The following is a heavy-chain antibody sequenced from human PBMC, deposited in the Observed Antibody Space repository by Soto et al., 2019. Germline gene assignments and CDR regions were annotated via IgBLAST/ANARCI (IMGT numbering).Heavy chain of an antibody. D-gene: IGHD1-26*01. CDR3: ARGGYSGSYLYYYYYGMDV. V-gene: IGHV3-30-3*01. Sequence: LGLSCAASGFTVSSYAMHWVRQAPGKGLEWVAVISYDGSNKYYADSVKGRFTISRDNSKNTLYLQMNSLRAEDTAVYYCARGGYSGSYLYYYYYGMDVCGQGTTVTVSS. J-gene: IGHJ6*02. CDR1: GFTVSSYA. CDR2: ISYDGSNK.